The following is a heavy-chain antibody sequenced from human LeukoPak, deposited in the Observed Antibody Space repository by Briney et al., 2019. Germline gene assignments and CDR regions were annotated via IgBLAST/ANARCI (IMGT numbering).Heavy chain of an antibody. D-gene: IGHD6-19*01. J-gene: IGHJ4*02. CDR2: MTASGSHI. Sequence: GGSLRLSCAASGFTFRNFEMNWVRQAPGKGLEWISYMTASGSHIYYADSVKGRFTISRDNSKNTLYLQMNSLTAENTAVYYCAKVRWDNSGWYYLDNWGQGTLVTVSS. V-gene: IGHV3-48*03. CDR1: GFTFRNFE. CDR3: AKVRWDNSGWYYLDN.